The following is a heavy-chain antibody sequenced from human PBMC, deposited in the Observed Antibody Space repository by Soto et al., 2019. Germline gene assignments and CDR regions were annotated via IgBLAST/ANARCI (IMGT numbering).Heavy chain of an antibody. CDR2: INTNGVNT. D-gene: IGHD6-19*01. J-gene: IGHJ4*02. CDR1: GFTFSGYS. V-gene: IGHV3-64*01. Sequence: EVQLVESGGGLVQPGGSLRLSCAASGFTFSGYSMFWVRQAPGKGLEYVSAINTNGVNTFYAKSVKGRFTISRDNSKNTMYLQMGRLRDEDMAVYYCARGRVEDSSGWATYFDYWGQGTLVTVSS. CDR3: ARGRVEDSSGWATYFDY.